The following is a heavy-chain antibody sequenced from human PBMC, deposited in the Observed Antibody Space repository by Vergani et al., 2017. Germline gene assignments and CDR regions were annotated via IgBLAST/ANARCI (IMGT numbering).Heavy chain of an antibody. Sequence: QVQLQESGPGLVKPSETLSLTCTVSGSSISSGYYWGWIRQPPGKGLEWIGSIYHSGSIYYTPSLKSRVTISVDTSKNQFSLRLSSVTAADTAVYYCARHGSGKYYIRNWYFDLWGRGTLVTVSS. CDR1: GSSISSGYY. V-gene: IGHV4-38-2*02. J-gene: IGHJ2*01. CDR3: ARHGSGKYYIRNWYFDL. D-gene: IGHD3-10*01. CDR2: IYHSGSI.